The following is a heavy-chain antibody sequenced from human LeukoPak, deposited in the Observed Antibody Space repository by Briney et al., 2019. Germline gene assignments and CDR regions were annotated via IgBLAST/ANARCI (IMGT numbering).Heavy chain of an antibody. V-gene: IGHV3-53*05. CDR3: ARGENYYYHMDV. CDR1: GFTVSGNY. Sequence: GGSLRLSCAASGFTVSGNYMSWVRQAPGKGLEWVSVIYSGGDTYYADSVKGRFTISRDNSKNTLYLQMNSVRAEDTAVYFCARGENYYYHMDVWGKGATVTVSS. CDR2: IYSGGDT. J-gene: IGHJ6*03.